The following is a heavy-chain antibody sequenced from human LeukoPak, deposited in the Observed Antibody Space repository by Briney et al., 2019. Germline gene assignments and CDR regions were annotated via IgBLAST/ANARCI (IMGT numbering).Heavy chain of an antibody. CDR3: AREEAAAGTRFDY. CDR2: ISSSGST. V-gene: IGHV4-61*02. D-gene: IGHD6-13*01. Sequence: SETLSLTCTVSGDSISSGDYYWSWIRQPAGKGLEWIGRISSSGSTNYNPSLKSRVTISVDTSKNQFSLKLSSVTAADTAVYYCAREEAAAGTRFDYWGQGTLVTVSS. CDR1: GDSISSGDYY. J-gene: IGHJ4*02.